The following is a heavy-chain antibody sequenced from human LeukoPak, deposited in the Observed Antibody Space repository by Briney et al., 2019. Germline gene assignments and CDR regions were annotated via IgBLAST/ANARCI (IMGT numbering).Heavy chain of an antibody. J-gene: IGHJ4*02. CDR3: AKDISLGIAAPGQ. CDR2: ISWDGGTF. CDR1: GFKFDTYT. V-gene: IGHV3-43*01. D-gene: IGHD6-6*01. Sequence: PGGSLRLSCVASGFKFDTYTMHWVRQAPGKGLEWVSLISWDGGTFSYADSLKGRFTISRDNNKHSLFLQMDSLTSEDTAFYYCAKDISLGIAAPGQWGQGTLVTVSS.